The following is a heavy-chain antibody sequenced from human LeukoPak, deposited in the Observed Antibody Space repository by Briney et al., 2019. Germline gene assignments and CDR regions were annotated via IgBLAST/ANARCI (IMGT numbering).Heavy chain of an antibody. CDR2: IKQDGSEK. CDR3: ARDSSSWLIYFDY. D-gene: IGHD6-13*01. Sequence: GVSLRLSRAASGFTFSSYWMSWVRQAPGKGLEWVANIKQDGSEKYYVDSVKGRFTISRDNAKNSLYLQMNSLRAEDTAVYYCARDSSSWLIYFDYWGQGTLVTVSS. V-gene: IGHV3-7*01. CDR1: GFTFSSYW. J-gene: IGHJ4*02.